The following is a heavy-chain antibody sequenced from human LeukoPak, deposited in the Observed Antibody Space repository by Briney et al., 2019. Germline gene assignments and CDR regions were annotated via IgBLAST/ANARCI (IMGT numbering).Heavy chain of an antibody. J-gene: IGHJ4*02. CDR2: IKQDGSK. Sequence: GGSLRLSCAASGFTFSRYCMGWVRQAPGKGLEWVASIKQDGSKYYVHSVEGRFIISRDNAKNSLSLQMNSLRVEDTAVYYCARGPGYGDRYHYFDFWGQGTLVSV. CDR1: GFTFSRYC. CDR3: ARGPGYGDRYHYFDF. V-gene: IGHV3-7*01. D-gene: IGHD4-17*01.